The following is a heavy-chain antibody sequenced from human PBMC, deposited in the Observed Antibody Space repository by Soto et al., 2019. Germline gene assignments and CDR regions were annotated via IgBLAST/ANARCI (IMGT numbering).Heavy chain of an antibody. CDR2: ISYDGSNK. J-gene: IGHJ4*02. CDR3: AKDYGDYVLWY. CDR1: GFTFSSYG. D-gene: IGHD4-17*01. V-gene: IGHV3-30*18. Sequence: GGSLRLSCAASGFTFSSYGMHWVRQAPGKGLEWVAVISYDGSNKYYADSVKGRFTISRDNSKNTLYLQMNSLRAEDTAVYYCAKDYGDYVLWYWGQGTLVTVSS.